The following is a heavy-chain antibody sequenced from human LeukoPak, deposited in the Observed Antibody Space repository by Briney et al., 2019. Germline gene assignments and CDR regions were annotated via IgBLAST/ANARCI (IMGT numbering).Heavy chain of an antibody. CDR3: VRDRYYVPDY. J-gene: IGHJ4*02. Sequence: GGSLRLSCAASGFTFSSTWMHWFRQAPGKGPVWVSRIHSDGSSTIYADSVKRRFTISRDNARNTLYLQMNSLRAEDTAVYYCVRDRYYVPDYWGQGTLVTVSS. CDR2: IHSDGSST. D-gene: IGHD3-16*01. V-gene: IGHV3-74*01. CDR1: GFTFSSTW.